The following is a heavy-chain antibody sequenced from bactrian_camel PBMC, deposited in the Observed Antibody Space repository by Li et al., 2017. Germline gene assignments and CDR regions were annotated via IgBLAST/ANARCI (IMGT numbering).Heavy chain of an antibody. D-gene: IGHD4*01. V-gene: IGHV3S53*01. CDR3: VTLEMFRSDLAYFGV. CDR1: GHAYTRYC. Sequence: HVQLVESGGGSVQSGGSLRLSCSVSGHAYTRYCLAWFRQTPGKERERVATIDSDGTPGYTDSVLGRFTISQDNAQNMVYLLLTSLETEDTAIYYCVTLEMFRSDLAYFGVWGQGTQVTVS. CDR2: IDSDGTP. J-gene: IGHJ6*01.